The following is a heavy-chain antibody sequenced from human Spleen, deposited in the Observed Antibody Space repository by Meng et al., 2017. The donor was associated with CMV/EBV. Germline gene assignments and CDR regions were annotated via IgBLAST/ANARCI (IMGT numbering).Heavy chain of an antibody. CDR1: GFTFSTSS. CDR3: AKVKPNQLLPVTVMDV. D-gene: IGHD2-2*01. J-gene: IGHJ6*02. CDR2: ISRSSDYI. Sequence: GGSLRLSCIASGFTFSTSSMNWVRQAPGKGLEWVSSISRSSDYIHYADSVKGRFTVSRDNAKNSVFLQMNRLRVDDTAVYYCAKVKPNQLLPVTVMDVWGQGTTVTVSS. V-gene: IGHV3-21*04.